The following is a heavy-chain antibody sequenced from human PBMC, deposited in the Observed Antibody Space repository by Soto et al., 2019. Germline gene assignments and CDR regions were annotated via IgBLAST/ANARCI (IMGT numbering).Heavy chain of an antibody. V-gene: IGHV4-30-4*01. J-gene: IGHJ5*02. CDR3: ARDNGVGP. Sequence: QVQLQESGPGVGKPSHTLSLTCTVSGCSIISGDYCWSSNLQPPGKFLEWIGYIYDSGSNYYNSSLKSGVNLTLDTSKHQFALKLTTVHAAYTAVYYCARDNGVGPWGRGTMVTVSS. CDR2: IYDSGSN. CDR1: GCSIISGDYC. D-gene: IGHD2-8*01.